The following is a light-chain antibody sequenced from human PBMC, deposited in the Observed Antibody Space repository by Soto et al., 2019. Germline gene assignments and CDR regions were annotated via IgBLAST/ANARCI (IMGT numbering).Light chain of an antibody. CDR1: LSLVDSGGNTY. V-gene: IGKV2-30*01. J-gene: IGKJ1*01. Sequence: DAVMTQSPLSLPVTLGQPASISCTSSLSLVDSGGNTYFNWYQQRPGQPPRRLIYKISNRESGVPDRFSASGSGTDFTLRISRVEAEDLGVYYCMQGTLWPWTFGQGTKVDIK. CDR2: KIS. CDR3: MQGTLWPWT.